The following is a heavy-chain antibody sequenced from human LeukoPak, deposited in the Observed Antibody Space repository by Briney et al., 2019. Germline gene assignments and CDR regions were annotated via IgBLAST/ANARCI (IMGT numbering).Heavy chain of an antibody. J-gene: IGHJ5*02. V-gene: IGHV3-21*01. CDR2: ISSSSSYI. CDR1: GGSFSGYY. CDR3: ARDRVAARPNWFDP. D-gene: IGHD6-6*01. Sequence: SSETLSLXCAVYGGSFSGYYWNWVRQAPGKELEWVSSISSSSSYIYYADSVKGRFTISRDNAKNSLYLQMNSLRAEDTAVYYCARDRVAARPNWFDPWGQGTLVTVSS.